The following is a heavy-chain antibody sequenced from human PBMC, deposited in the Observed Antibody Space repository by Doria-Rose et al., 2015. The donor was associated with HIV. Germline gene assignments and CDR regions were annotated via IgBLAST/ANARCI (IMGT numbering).Heavy chain of an antibody. J-gene: IGHJ5*02. D-gene: IGHD1-7*01. CDR1: GGSFSGYY. Sequence: QVQLQQWDAGLLKPSETLSLTCAVYGGSFSGYYWSWIRQPPGKGLEWIGEINHSGSTNYNPSLKSRVTISVDTSKNQFSLNLSSVTAADTAVYYCATALKLELPPGGWFDPWGQGTL. CDR3: ATALKLELPPGGWFDP. CDR2: INHSGST. V-gene: IGHV4-34*01.